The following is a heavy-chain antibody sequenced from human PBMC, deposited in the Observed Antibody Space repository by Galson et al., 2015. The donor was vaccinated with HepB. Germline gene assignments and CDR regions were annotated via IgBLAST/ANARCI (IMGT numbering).Heavy chain of an antibody. V-gene: IGHV3-30*18. CDR2: ISFDGRNI. CDR3: AKVSWQGQTSAYPGPKYNWLDP. CDR1: GFTFSSHA. J-gene: IGHJ5*02. D-gene: IGHD5-12*01. Sequence: SLRLSCAASGFTFSSHAMHWVRQAPGKGLEWVAAISFDGRNIYYADSVKDRFTISRDNSRNTLSLQMTSLRSDDTAVYYCAKVSWQGQTSAYPGPKYNWLDPWGQGTLVTVSS.